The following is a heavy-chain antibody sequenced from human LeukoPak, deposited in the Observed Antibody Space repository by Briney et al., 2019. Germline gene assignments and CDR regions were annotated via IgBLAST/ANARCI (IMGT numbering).Heavy chain of an antibody. D-gene: IGHD3-10*01. V-gene: IGHV3-43*01. CDR2: ISWDGGST. CDR1: GFTFDDYT. CDR3: AKDRSTHTMVRGVAYDY. J-gene: IGHJ4*02. Sequence: GSLRLSCAASGFTFDDYTMHWVRQAPGKGLEWVSLISWDGGSTYYADSVKGRFTISRDNSKNSLYLQMNSLRTEDTALYYCAKDRSTHTMVRGVAYDYWGQGTLVTVSS.